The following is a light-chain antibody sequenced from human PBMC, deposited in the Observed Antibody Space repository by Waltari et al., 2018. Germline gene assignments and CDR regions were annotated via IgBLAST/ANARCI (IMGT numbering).Light chain of an antibody. CDR2: GVS. J-gene: IGLJ1*01. V-gene: IGLV2-14*01. Sequence: QSALTQPASVSGSPGQSITIPCTGTSSDVGGYEYFSWFQQHPGKAPKVMIYGVSNRPSGVSDRFSASKSGVTASLTISGLQAEDEADYYCSSYTSSNTFVFGTGTKVTVL. CDR3: SSYTSSNTFV. CDR1: SSDVGGYEY.